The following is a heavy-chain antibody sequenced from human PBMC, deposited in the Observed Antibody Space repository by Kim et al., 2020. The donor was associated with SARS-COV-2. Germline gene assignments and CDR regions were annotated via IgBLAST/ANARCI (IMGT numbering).Heavy chain of an antibody. D-gene: IGHD4-17*01. CDR2: MSYDGSNK. J-gene: IGHJ6*02. CDR3: ARTYDYGDYVGYYGLDV. CDR1: GFTFSSYA. V-gene: IGHV3-30*04. Sequence: GGSLRLSCAASGFTFSSYAMHWVRQAPGKGLEWVAVMSYDGSNKDCADSVKGRFTISRDNSKSTLYLQMNSLRAEDTAVYYCARTYDYGDYVGYYGLDVWGQGTTVTVSS.